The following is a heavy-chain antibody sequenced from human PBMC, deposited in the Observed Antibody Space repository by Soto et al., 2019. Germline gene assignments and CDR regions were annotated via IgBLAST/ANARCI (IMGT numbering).Heavy chain of an antibody. CDR1: GGSISSSSYY. D-gene: IGHD6-19*01. V-gene: IGHV4-39*01. CDR3: ASIAVYYFDY. J-gene: IGHJ4*02. CDR2: IYYSGST. Sequence: SETLSLTCTVSGGSISSSSYYWGWIRQPPGKGLEWIGSIYYSGSTYYNPSLKSRVTISVDTSKNQFSLKLSSVTAADTAVYYCASIAVYYFDYWGQGTLVTVS.